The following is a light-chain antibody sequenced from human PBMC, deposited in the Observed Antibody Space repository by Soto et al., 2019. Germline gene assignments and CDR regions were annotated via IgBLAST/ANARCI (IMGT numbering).Light chain of an antibody. V-gene: IGKV1-5*03. Sequence: DIQMTQSPSTLYESVGDRVTITCRASQSISSWLAWYQQKPGKAPKLLIYKASSLESGVPSRFSGSGSGTDFTLTISCLQSEDFATYYCQQYYSFPPTFGQGTKVEIK. CDR2: KAS. CDR3: QQYYSFPPT. J-gene: IGKJ1*01. CDR1: QSISSW.